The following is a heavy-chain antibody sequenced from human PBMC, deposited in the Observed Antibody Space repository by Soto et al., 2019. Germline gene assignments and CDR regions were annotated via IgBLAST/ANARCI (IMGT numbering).Heavy chain of an antibody. V-gene: IGHV3-53*01. J-gene: IGHJ4*02. CDR1: GFTVSTNY. D-gene: IGHD3-16*01. Sequence: PGGSLRLSCAASGFTVSTNYMTWVRQAPGKGLEWVSVIYSGGSTYYADSVKGRFIISRDNSKNTLHLQMNSLRAEDTAVYYCAREMGSFRYFDYWGQGTLVTVSS. CDR2: IYSGGST. CDR3: AREMGSFRYFDY.